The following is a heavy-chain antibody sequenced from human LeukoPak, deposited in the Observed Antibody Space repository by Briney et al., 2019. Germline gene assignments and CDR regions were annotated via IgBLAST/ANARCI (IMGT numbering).Heavy chain of an antibody. CDR2: IYYSGNT. D-gene: IGHD1-1*01. CDR3: ARVSWSPGTSYYYMDV. Sequence: PSETLSLTCTVSGGSISGYYWSWIRQPPGKGLEWIGYIYYSGNTNYNPSLKSRVTISVDTSKNQFSLKLSSVTAADTAVYFCARVSWSPGTSYYYMDVWGKGTTVTVSS. V-gene: IGHV4-59*01. J-gene: IGHJ6*03. CDR1: GGSISGYY.